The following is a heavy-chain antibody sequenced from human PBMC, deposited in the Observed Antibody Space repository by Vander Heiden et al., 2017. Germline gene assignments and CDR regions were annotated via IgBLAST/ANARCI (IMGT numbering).Heavy chain of an antibody. CDR2: ISSSSSYI. Sequence: EVQLVESAGGLVKPGGSLSLSCAASGFTLCSYSMNWVRQAPGKGLEWVSSISSSSSYIYYADSVKGRFTISRDNAKNSLYLQMNSLRAEDTAVYYCARDCGGDCYPTDAFDIWGQGTMVTVSS. D-gene: IGHD2-21*02. V-gene: IGHV3-21*01. CDR1: GFTLCSYS. J-gene: IGHJ3*02. CDR3: ARDCGGDCYPTDAFDI.